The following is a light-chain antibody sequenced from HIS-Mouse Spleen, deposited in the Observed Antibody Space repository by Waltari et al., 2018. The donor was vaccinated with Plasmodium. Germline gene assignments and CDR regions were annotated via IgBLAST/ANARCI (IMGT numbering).Light chain of an antibody. CDR1: QSISSW. V-gene: IGKV1-5*03. CDR3: QQYNSYWT. J-gene: IGKJ1*01. Sequence: DIQMTQSPSTLSASVGDRVTITCRAIQSISSWLAWYQQTPGKAPKLLIYKASSLESGVPSRVSGSGSGTEFTLTISSLQPDDFATYYCQQYNSYWTFGQGTKVEIK. CDR2: KAS.